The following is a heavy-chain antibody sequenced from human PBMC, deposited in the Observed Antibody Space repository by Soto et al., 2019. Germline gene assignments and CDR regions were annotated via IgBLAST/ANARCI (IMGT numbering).Heavy chain of an antibody. CDR2: INHSGSA. CDR1: VGSFSGYY. J-gene: IGHJ6*04. D-gene: IGHD2-8*01. CDR3: ATGRVVAMVYAKLFSHYYYGMEV. Sequence: PSETLSFTCAVYVGSFSGYYWSLIRQPPGKGLEWIWEINHSGSANYNPSLKSRVTISVETSKNPFSLKLSSVTAADTAVYYCATGRVVAMVYAKLFSHYYYGMEVWGKGTMVTVSS. V-gene: IGHV4-34*01.